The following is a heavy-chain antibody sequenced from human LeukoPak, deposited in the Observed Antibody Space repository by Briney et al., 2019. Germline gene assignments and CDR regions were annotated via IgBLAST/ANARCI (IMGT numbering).Heavy chain of an antibody. CDR1: GFTFSRYG. Sequence: GGSLRLSCAASGFTFSRYGMHWVRQAPGKGLEWVALISYDGSNKYYADSVEGRFTISRDNSKNTLYLQMNSLRVEDTAVYSRAKHYDTSAFDIWGQGTMVTVSS. CDR3: AKHYDTSAFDI. V-gene: IGHV3-30*18. J-gene: IGHJ3*02. CDR2: ISYDGSNK. D-gene: IGHD3-22*01.